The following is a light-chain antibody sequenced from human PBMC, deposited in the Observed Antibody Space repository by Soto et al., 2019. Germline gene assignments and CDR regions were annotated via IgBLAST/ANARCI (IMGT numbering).Light chain of an antibody. Sequence: DIQLTQSPSTLSASVGDRVTITCRASQSINSWLAWYQQRPGKAPKLLIYKAYSLQSGVPSRFSGSGSGTEFTLTLSRLQPDDFAAYYCQQYDTYPHTFGQGTKREIK. CDR1: QSINSW. CDR2: KAY. J-gene: IGKJ2*01. V-gene: IGKV1-5*03. CDR3: QQYDTYPHT.